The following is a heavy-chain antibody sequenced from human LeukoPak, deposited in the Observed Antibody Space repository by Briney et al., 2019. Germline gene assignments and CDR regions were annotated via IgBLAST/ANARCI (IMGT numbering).Heavy chain of an antibody. Sequence: GGSLRLSCAASGFTFSDYTMTWVRQAPGKGLEYVSAISSNGGSTYYASSVKGRFTISRDNSKNTLYLQMGSLRTEDMAVYYRARVAARVSLDYWGQGTLVTVSS. J-gene: IGHJ4*02. D-gene: IGHD2-15*01. CDR1: GFTFSDYT. V-gene: IGHV3-64*01. CDR2: ISSNGGST. CDR3: ARVAARVSLDY.